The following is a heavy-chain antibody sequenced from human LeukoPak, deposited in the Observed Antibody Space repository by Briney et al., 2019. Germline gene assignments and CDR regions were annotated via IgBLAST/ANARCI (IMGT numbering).Heavy chain of an antibody. CDR1: GFTFSSYA. V-gene: IGHV3-23*01. Sequence: GGSLRLSCAASGFTFSSYAMSWVRQAPGKGLEWVSAISGSAGSTYYPDSVKGRFTISRDNSKNTLYLQMNSLRVEDSAVYYCARGFYFSMTELYYLDLWGRGTLVTVSS. D-gene: IGHD2-8*01. J-gene: IGHJ2*01. CDR3: ARGFYFSMTELYYLDL. CDR2: ISGSAGST.